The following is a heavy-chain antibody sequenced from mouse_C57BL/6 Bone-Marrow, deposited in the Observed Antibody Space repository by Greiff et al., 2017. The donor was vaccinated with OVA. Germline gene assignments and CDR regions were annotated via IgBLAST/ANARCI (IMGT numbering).Heavy chain of an antibody. V-gene: IGHV5-4*03. CDR3: VYDYAAWFAY. CDR1: GFTFSSYA. D-gene: IGHD2-4*01. J-gene: IGHJ3*01. Sequence: EVKVEESGGGLVKPGGSLKLSCAASGFTFSSYAMSWVRQTPEKRLEWVATISDGGSYTYYPDNVKGRFTISRDNAKNNLYLQMSHLKSEDTAMYYCVYDYAAWFAYWGQGTLVTVSA. CDR2: ISDGGSYT.